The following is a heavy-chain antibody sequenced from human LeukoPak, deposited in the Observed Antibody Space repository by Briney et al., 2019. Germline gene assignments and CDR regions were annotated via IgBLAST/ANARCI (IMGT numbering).Heavy chain of an antibody. Sequence: GGSLRLSCAAPGFTLCSYSMSWVRQAPGKGLGWVSAINGSGGSTYYADSVKGRFTISRDNSKNTLYLQMNSLRAEDTAVYYCAKDLADIVATILGCFDYWGQGTLVTVSS. CDR3: AKDLADIVATILGCFDY. D-gene: IGHD5-12*01. CDR2: INGSGGST. V-gene: IGHV3-23*01. J-gene: IGHJ4*02. CDR1: GFTLCSYS.